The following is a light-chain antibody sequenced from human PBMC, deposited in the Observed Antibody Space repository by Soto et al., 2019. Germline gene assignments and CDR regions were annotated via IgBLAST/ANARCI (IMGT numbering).Light chain of an antibody. CDR1: QSINAY. V-gene: IGKV1-5*01. CDR3: QQYNSYPT. J-gene: IGKJ1*01. CDR2: DAS. Sequence: DIQMTQSPSSLSASVGDRVTITCRASQSINAYLNWYQQKPGKAPKLLIYDASSLQSGVPSRFSGSTSGTEFTLTVSSLQPDDFATYYCQQYNSYPTFGQGTKVEIK.